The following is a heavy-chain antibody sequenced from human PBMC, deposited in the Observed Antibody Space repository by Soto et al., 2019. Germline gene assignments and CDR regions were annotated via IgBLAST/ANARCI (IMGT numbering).Heavy chain of an antibody. CDR1: GGSISSGDYY. V-gene: IGHV4-31*03. CDR3: ARAPGASSSSPPNWFDP. D-gene: IGHD6-6*01. Sequence: QVQLQESGPGLVKPSQTLSLTCTVSGGSISSGDYYWSWIRQHPGKGLEWIGYIYYSGSTYYNPSLKSRVTTSVDTPKNHFSLKLSSVTAADTAVYHCARAPGASSSSPPNWFDPWGQGTLVTVSS. J-gene: IGHJ5*02. CDR2: IYYSGST.